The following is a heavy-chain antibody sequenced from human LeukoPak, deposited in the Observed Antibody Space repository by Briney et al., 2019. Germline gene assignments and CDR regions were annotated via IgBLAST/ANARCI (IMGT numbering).Heavy chain of an antibody. Sequence: GGSLRLSCVASGLTFSSHAMTWVRQAPGKGLEWVSGITGSGGSTYYAESVKGRFTISRDNSKNTLYLQMNNLRAEDTAVYYCAKDRGDYYDSPRFDPWGQGTLVTVSP. CDR3: AKDRGDYYDSPRFDP. CDR2: ITGSGGST. V-gene: IGHV3-23*01. J-gene: IGHJ5*02. CDR1: GLTFSSHA. D-gene: IGHD3-22*01.